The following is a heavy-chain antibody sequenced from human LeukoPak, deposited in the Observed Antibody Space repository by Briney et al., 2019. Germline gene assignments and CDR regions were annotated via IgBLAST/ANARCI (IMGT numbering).Heavy chain of an antibody. CDR3: AKDAELDY. CDR1: GFTFDDYT. Sequence: GGSLRLSCAASGFTFDDYTIHWVRQAPGKGLEWVSLISWNGDITYYADSVQGRFTISRDNNKNSLYLQMNRLRAEDTALYYCAKDAELDYWGQGTLVTVSS. CDR2: ISWNGDIT. J-gene: IGHJ4*02. V-gene: IGHV3-43*01.